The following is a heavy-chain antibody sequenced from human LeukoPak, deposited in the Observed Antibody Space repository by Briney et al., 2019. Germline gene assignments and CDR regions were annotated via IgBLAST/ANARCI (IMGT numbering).Heavy chain of an antibody. D-gene: IGHD4-17*01. J-gene: IGHJ5*02. CDR3: ARLTLFYGDYVGWFDP. CDR2: IYYSGST. CDR1: GGSISSYY. Sequence: SETLSLTCTVSGGSISSYYWSWIRQPPGKGLEWIGYIYYSGSTNYNPSLKSRVTVSVDTSKNQFSLKLSSVTAADTAVYYCARLTLFYGDYVGWFDPWGQGTLVTVSS. V-gene: IGHV4-59*08.